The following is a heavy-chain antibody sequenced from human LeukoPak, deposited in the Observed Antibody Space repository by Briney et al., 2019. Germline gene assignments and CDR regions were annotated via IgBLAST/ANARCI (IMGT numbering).Heavy chain of an antibody. V-gene: IGHV4-59*08. CDR1: GGSISSYY. D-gene: IGHD6-19*01. J-gene: IGHJ4*02. CDR3: ARHGSSIIAVAGDYFDY. CDR2: IYYSGST. Sequence: ASETLSLTCTVSGGSISSYYWSWIRRPPGKGLEWIGYIYYSGSTNYNPSLKSRVTISVDTSKNQFSLKLSSVTAADTAVYYCARHGSSIIAVAGDYFDYWGQGTLVTVSS.